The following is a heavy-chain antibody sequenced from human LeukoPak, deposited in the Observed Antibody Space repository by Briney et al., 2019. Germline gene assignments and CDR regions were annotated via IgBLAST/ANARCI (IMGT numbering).Heavy chain of an antibody. J-gene: IGHJ5*02. D-gene: IGHD6-13*01. CDR1: GGSISSYY. CDR2: IYYSGST. Sequence: SETLSLTCTVSGGSISSYYWSWIRQPPGKGLEGIGYIYYSGSTNYNPSLKSRVTISVDTSKNQFSLKLSSVTAADTAVYYCARDSSSWGNWFDPWGQGTLVTVSS. CDR3: ARDSSSWGNWFDP. V-gene: IGHV4-59*01.